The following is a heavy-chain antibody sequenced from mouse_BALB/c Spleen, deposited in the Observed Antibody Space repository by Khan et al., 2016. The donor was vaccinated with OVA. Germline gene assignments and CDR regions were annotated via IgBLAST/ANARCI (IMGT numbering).Heavy chain of an antibody. Sequence: EVQLQESGPGLVNPSQSLSLTCTVTGYSITSDYAWNWIRQFPGNKLEWMGYISYSGRTSYNPSLKSRISITRDTSKNQVFLKVNSVTTEDTASYFSARSVTITTVVATDFDYWGQGTTLTVSS. D-gene: IGHD1-1*01. J-gene: IGHJ2*01. CDR1: GYSITSDYA. CDR2: ISYSGRT. V-gene: IGHV3-2*02. CDR3: ARSVTITTVVATDFDY.